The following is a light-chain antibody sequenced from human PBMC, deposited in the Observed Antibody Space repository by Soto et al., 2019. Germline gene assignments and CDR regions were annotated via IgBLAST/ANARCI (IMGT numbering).Light chain of an antibody. CDR3: QHYSIYPGT. CDR2: ASS. V-gene: IGKV1-8*01. CDR1: KGISSY. Sequence: AIRMTQPPSSLSASTGDRVTITCRASKGISSYLACYQQKPRKAPKLLINASSILQSGVPSRFSGSGSGTDFTLTSSCLQYEDLATYYCQHYSIYPGTFGQGAKVDIK. J-gene: IGKJ1*01.